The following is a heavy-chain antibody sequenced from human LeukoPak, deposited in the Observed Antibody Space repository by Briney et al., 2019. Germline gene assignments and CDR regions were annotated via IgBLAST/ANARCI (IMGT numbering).Heavy chain of an antibody. CDR2: IYYSGST. Sequence: SETLSLTCTVSGGSISSYYWSWIRQPPGKGLEWIGYIYYSGSTNYNPSLKSRVTISVDTSKNQFSLKLSSVTAADTAVYYCASPTYYYDSSGYPGSDAFDIWGQGTTVTVSS. CDR3: ASPTYYYDSSGYPGSDAFDI. CDR1: GGSISSYY. V-gene: IGHV4-59*13. J-gene: IGHJ3*02. D-gene: IGHD3-22*01.